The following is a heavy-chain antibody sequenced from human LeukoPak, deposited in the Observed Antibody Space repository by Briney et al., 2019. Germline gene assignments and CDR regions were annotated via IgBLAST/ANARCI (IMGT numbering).Heavy chain of an antibody. V-gene: IGHV3-30*18. Sequence: GGSLRLSCAASGFTFSSYGMHWVRQAPGKGLEWVSVISYDGSNKYYADSVKGRFTISRDNSKNTLYLQMNSLRAEDTAVYYCAKDWELGNYWGQGTLVAVSS. CDR3: AKDWELGNY. J-gene: IGHJ4*02. D-gene: IGHD7-27*01. CDR1: GFTFSSYG. CDR2: ISYDGSNK.